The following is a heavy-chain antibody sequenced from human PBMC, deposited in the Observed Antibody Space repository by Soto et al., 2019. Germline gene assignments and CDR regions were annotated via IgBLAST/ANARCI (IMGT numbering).Heavy chain of an antibody. D-gene: IGHD2-8*01. CDR2: TYYRSKWFN. J-gene: IGHJ4*02. CDR1: GDSVSSNSAA. Sequence: QTLSLTCAISGDSVSSNSAAWNWIRQSPSRGLEWLGRTYYRSKWFNNYALSVKSRITISRDNAKNSLYLQMNSLRDDDTAVYYCARDRDAYCSKGVCSGPYFDYWGRGTLVTVSS. CDR3: ARDRDAYCSKGVCSGPYFDY. V-gene: IGHV6-1*01.